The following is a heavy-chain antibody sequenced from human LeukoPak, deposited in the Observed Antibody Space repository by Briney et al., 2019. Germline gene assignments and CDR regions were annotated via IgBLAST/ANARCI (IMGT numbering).Heavy chain of an antibody. CDR2: ISGSGGST. V-gene: IGHV3-23*01. Sequence: GGSLRLSCAASGFTFSSYAMSWVRQAPGKGLEWVSAISGSGGSTYYAGSVKGRFTISRDNSKNTLYLQMNSLRAEDTAVYYCAKERLMLDTAMVDPYDYWGQGTLVTVSS. CDR3: AKERLMLDTAMVDPYDY. CDR1: GFTFSSYA. D-gene: IGHD5-18*01. J-gene: IGHJ4*02.